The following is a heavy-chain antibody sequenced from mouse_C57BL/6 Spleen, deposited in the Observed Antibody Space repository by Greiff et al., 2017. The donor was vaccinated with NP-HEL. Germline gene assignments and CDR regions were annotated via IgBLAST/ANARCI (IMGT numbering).Heavy chain of an antibody. Sequence: VQLQQSGPELVKPGASVKISCKASGYAFSSSWMNWVKQRPGKGLEWIGRIYPGDGDPNYNGKFKGKATLTAAKSSSTAYMQLSSLTSEDSAVYFCERHGRYYFDYWGKGTTLTVSS. D-gene: IGHD1-1*01. CDR3: ERHGRYYFDY. J-gene: IGHJ2*01. V-gene: IGHV1-82*01. CDR2: IYPGDGDP. CDR1: GYAFSSSW.